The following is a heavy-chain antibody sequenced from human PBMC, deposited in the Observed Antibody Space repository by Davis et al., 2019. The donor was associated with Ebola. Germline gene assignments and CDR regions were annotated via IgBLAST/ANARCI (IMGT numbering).Heavy chain of an antibody. D-gene: IGHD2-15*01. CDR3: ASFIVGYCSGGSCYWGVDV. J-gene: IGHJ6*02. CDR2: ISSSSSYI. V-gene: IGHV3-21*01. Sequence: GESLKISCAASGFTLSSYSMNWVRQAPGKGLEWVSSISSSSSYIYYADSVKGRFTISRDNAKNSLYLQMNSLRAEDTAVYYCASFIVGYCSGGSCYWGVDVWGQGTTVTVSS. CDR1: GFTLSSYS.